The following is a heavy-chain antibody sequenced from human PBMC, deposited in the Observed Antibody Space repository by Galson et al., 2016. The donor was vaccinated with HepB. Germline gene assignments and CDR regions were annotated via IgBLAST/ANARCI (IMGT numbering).Heavy chain of an antibody. J-gene: IGHJ4*02. D-gene: IGHD6-19*01. CDR1: GSTFSTYW. V-gene: IGHV3-7*03. CDR2: IKTDGSDK. CDR3: AKDHITGWSFDS. Sequence: SLRLSCAASGSTFSTYWMYWVRQAPGKGLEWVAAIKTDGSDKYYADSVKGRCTVSRDNADNSLYLQINSLRNEDTAAYYCAKDHITGWSFDSWGQGTLVTVSS.